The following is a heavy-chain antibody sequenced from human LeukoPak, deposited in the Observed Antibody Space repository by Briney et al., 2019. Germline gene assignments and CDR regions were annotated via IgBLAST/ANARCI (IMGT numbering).Heavy chain of an antibody. V-gene: IGHV3-53*01. Sequence: PGGSLRLSCAASGFTVSNNYISWVRQAPGKGLEWVAVIYSGGSTKYADSVKARFTISRDNSKNTVYLQMNSLRADDTAVYYCARATLGNWAQGTLVTVSS. CDR3: ARATLGN. J-gene: IGHJ4*02. CDR1: GFTVSNNY. CDR2: IYSGGST.